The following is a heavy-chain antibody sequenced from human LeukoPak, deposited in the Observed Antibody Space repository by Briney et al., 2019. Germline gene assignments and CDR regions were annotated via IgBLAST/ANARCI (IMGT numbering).Heavy chain of an antibody. CDR1: GFTVSSNY. V-gene: IGHV3-53*01. Sequence: GGSLRLSCAASGFTVSSNYMSWVRQAPGKGLEWVSVIYSGGSTYYADSMKGRFTISRDNSKNTLYLQMNSLRAEDTAVYYCARGNMDDPIDYWGQGTLVTVSS. CDR2: IYSGGST. D-gene: IGHD2/OR15-2a*01. J-gene: IGHJ4*02. CDR3: ARGNMDDPIDY.